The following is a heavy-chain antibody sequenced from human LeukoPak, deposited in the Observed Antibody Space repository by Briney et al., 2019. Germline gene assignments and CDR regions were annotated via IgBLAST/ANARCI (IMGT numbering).Heavy chain of an antibody. V-gene: IGHV3-7*01. J-gene: IGHJ4*02. CDR2: IKQDGSEK. CDR3: AGDRSRVDY. CDR1: GFTLSSYW. Sequence: PGGSLRLSCAASGFTLSSYWMTWVRQAPGKGLEWVANIKQDGSEKYYVDSVKGRFTISRDNARNSLYLQMSSLRVEDTAFYYCAGDRSRVDYWGQGALVTVSS. D-gene: IGHD3-10*01.